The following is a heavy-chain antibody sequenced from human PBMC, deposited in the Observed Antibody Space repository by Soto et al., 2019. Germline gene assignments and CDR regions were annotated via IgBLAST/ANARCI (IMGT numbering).Heavy chain of an antibody. J-gene: IGHJ3*01. Sequence: QVQLVQSGAEVKEPGASVKLSCKTSGYSFTSYYIHWVRQAPGQGLEWMATINPSGGDTCYTQKFQGRVTVTRDMSTSTVYMDLSSLRSEDTAVYYCALNAFDFWGQGTMVTVSS. CDR2: INPSGGDT. CDR1: GYSFTSYY. V-gene: IGHV1-46*01. CDR3: ALNAFDF.